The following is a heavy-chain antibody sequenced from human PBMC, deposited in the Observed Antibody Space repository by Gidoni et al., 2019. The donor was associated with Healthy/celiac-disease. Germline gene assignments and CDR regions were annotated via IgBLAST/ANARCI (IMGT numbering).Heavy chain of an antibody. J-gene: IGHJ6*02. CDR1: GYTFTGYY. CDR2: INPNSGGT. CDR3: ARVKGGFNCSGGSCYYYYYGMDV. V-gene: IGHV1-2*02. Sequence: QVQLVQSGAEVKKPGASVTVSCKASGYTFTGYYMHWVRQAPGQGLEWMGWINPNSGGTNYAQKFQGRVTMTRDTSISTAYMELSRLRSDDTAVYYCARVKGGFNCSGGSCYYYYYGMDVWGQGTTVTVSS. D-gene: IGHD2-15*01.